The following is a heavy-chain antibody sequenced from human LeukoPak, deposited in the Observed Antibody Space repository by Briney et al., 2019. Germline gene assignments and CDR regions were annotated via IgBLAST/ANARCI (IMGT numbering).Heavy chain of an antibody. CDR3: ARDRGRAPFDP. CDR2: INPNSAGT. Sequence: GASVKVSCKASGYTFTGYYVHWVRQAPGQGLEWMGWINPNSAGTNSAQKFQGRVTMTTDTSTSTAYMELRSLRSDDTAVYYCARDRGRAPFDPWGQGTLVTVSS. V-gene: IGHV1-2*02. CDR1: GYTFTGYY. J-gene: IGHJ5*02. D-gene: IGHD3-10*01.